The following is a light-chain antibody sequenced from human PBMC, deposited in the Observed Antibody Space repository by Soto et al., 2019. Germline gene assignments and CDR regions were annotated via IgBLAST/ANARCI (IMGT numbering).Light chain of an antibody. V-gene: IGLV1-47*02. CDR2: SNN. Sequence: QAVVTQPPSASGTPGQRVTISCSGSSSNIGSNFVYWYQQLPGAAPKLLIYSNNQRPSGVPDRFSGSKSGTSASLAISGLRSEDEADYYCVAWDDSLSGVAFGGGTKVTVL. J-gene: IGLJ2*01. CDR1: SSNIGSNF. CDR3: VAWDDSLSGVA.